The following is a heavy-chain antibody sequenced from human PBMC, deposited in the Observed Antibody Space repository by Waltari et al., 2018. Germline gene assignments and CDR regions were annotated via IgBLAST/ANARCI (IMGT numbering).Heavy chain of an antibody. CDR2: IFWDDDK. CDR3: ARSDRGFDY. Sequence: QVTLKESGPALVKPTQTLTLTCTFSGFSLSTNGMGVGWIRQPSRKTLEWLAHIFWDDDKRYNMSLKNRLTVSKDTSKNQVFLTMTNMDPVDTATYYCARSDRGFDYWGQGVLVTVSS. D-gene: IGHD3-10*01. CDR1: GFSLSTNGMG. J-gene: IGHJ4*02. V-gene: IGHV2-70*04.